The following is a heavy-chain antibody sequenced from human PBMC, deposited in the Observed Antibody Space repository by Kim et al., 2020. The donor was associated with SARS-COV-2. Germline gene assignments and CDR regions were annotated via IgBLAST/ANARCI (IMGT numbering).Heavy chain of an antibody. CDR2: ISSSSSTI. V-gene: IGHV3-48*02. J-gene: IGHJ6*02. D-gene: IGHD3-10*01. CDR3: ARHKVLLCFGQLLDYYYYRMDV. Sequence: GGSLRLSCAASGFTFSSYSMNWVRQAPGKGLEWVSYISSSSSTIYYADSGKGRFTISRDNAKNSLYLEMNSLRDEDTAVYYCARHKVLLCFGQLLDYYYYRMDVWCPGTTVTDS. CDR1: GFTFSSYS.